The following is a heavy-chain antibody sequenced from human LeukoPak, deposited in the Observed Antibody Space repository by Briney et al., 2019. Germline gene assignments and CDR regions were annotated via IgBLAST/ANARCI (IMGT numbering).Heavy chain of an antibody. CDR2: IGTAGDT. Sequence: GGSLRLSCAASGFTFSSYDMHWVRQATGKGLEWVSAIGTAGDTYYPGSVKGRFTIPRENAKNSLYLQMNSLRAGDTAVYYCARGSSMDCSGGSCYWFDPWGQGTLVTVSS. D-gene: IGHD2-15*01. J-gene: IGHJ5*02. CDR1: GFTFSSYD. V-gene: IGHV3-13*01. CDR3: ARGSSMDCSGGSCYWFDP.